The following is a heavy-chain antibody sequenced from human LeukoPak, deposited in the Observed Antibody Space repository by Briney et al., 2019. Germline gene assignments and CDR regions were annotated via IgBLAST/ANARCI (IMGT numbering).Heavy chain of an antibody. CDR3: AKDLDSGDYGVDY. V-gene: IGHV3-23*01. CDR2: ISGSGGST. CDR1: GFTFSSYA. D-gene: IGHD4-17*01. Sequence: QPGGSLRLSCAASGFTFSSYAMSWVRQAPGKGLEWVSAISGSGGSTYYADTVKGRFTISRDNSKNTLYLEMNSLRAEDTAVYYCAKDLDSGDYGVDYWGQGTLVTVSS. J-gene: IGHJ4*02.